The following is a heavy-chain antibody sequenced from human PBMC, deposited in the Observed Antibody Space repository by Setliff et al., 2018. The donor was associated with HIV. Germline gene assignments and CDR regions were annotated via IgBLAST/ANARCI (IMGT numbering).Heavy chain of an antibody. J-gene: IGHJ3*02. CDR3: ARVGDFYDGSGHYSVLDAFDM. V-gene: IGHV4-34*01. Sequence: SETLSLTCAVYGGSFSGYFWAWIRQPPQKRLEWIGEINHGGDTNYNPSLKSRVTISVDTSKNQFSLKLSSVTAADTAVYYCARVGDFYDGSGHYSVLDAFDMWGQGTKVTVSS. CDR1: GGSFSGYF. CDR2: INHGGDT. D-gene: IGHD3-22*01.